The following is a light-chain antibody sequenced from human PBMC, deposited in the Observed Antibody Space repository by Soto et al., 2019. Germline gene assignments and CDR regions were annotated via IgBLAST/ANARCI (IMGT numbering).Light chain of an antibody. Sequence: QSVLTQPPSVSGAPGQRVTISCTGSRSNIGAWPVHWYQQHPGKAPKLMIYEGSKRPSGVSNRFSGSKSGNTASLTISGLQAEDEADYYCCSYAGSSTFVFGNGTKVTVL. J-gene: IGLJ1*01. V-gene: IGLV2-23*03. CDR3: CSYAGSSTFV. CDR2: EGS. CDR1: RSNIGAWP.